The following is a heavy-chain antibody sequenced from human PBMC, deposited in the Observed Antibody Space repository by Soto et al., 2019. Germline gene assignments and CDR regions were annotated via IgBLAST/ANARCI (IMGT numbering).Heavy chain of an antibody. J-gene: IGHJ4*02. D-gene: IGHD3-22*01. V-gene: IGHV1-69*06. Sequence: QVQLVQSVAEVKKPGSSVKVSCKASGGTFSSYAISWVRQAPGHGLEWMGGIIPIFGTANYAQKFQGRVTITADKSPSTAYMELISLRSEDTAVYYCARCDRSGYHYEFLSFYYWGQGTLVTVSS. CDR1: GGTFSSYA. CDR3: ARCDRSGYHYEFLSFYY. CDR2: IIPIFGTA.